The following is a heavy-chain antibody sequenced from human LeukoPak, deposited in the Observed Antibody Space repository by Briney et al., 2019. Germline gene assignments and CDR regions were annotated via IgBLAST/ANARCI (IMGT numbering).Heavy chain of an antibody. Sequence: SQTLSLTCAISGDSVSKDSIAWNWIRQSPSRGLEWLGRTYYKSAWYNDYAVHMKSRITISPDTSKNQFSLQLNSVTPDDTAVYYCARGTGWPHFDYWGQGILVTVSS. CDR3: ARGTGWPHFDY. D-gene: IGHD6-19*01. V-gene: IGHV6-1*01. CDR2: TYYKSAWYN. CDR1: GDSVSKDSIA. J-gene: IGHJ4*02.